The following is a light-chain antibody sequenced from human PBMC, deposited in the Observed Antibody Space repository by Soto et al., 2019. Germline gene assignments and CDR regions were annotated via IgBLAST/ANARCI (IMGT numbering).Light chain of an antibody. Sequence: AIQMTQSPSSLSASVGDRVTITCRASQDIRNDLGWYQQKPGRAPKLLIYAASILQSGVPSRFSGSKSGTDFTFSISSLQPEDFAPDYCLQDYNYPRTFGQGTKVEIK. J-gene: IGKJ1*01. V-gene: IGKV1-6*02. CDR3: LQDYNYPRT. CDR1: QDIRND. CDR2: AAS.